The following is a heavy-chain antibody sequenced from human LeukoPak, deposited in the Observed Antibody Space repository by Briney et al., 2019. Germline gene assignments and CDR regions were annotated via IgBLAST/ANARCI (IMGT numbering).Heavy chain of an antibody. CDR2: ISAYNGNT. CDR1: GYTCTSYG. J-gene: IGHJ6*02. D-gene: IGHD4-17*01. CDR3: ARDHGVIAYYYGMDV. V-gene: IGHV1-18*01. Sequence: ASVKVSCKASGYTCTSYGISWVRQAPGQGLEWMGWISAYNGNTNYAQKLQGRVTMTTDTSTSTAYMELRSLRSDDTAVYYCARDHGVIAYYYGMDVWGQGTTVTVSS.